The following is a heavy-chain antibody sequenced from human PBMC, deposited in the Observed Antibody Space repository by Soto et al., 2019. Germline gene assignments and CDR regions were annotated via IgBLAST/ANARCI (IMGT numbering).Heavy chain of an antibody. J-gene: IGHJ6*02. CDR2: ISAYNGNT. CDR1: GYTFTSYG. V-gene: IGHV1-18*01. Sequence: ASVKVSCKASGYTFTSYGISWVRQAPGQGLEWMGWISAYNGNTNYAQKLQGRVTMTTDTSTSTAYMELRSLRSDDTAVYYCAIVDTAMVRTYYYYYGMDVWGQGTTVTVSS. D-gene: IGHD5-18*01. CDR3: AIVDTAMVRTYYYYYGMDV.